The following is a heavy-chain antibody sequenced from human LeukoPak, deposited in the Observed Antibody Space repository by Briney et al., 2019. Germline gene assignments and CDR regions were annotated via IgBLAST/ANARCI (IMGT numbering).Heavy chain of an antibody. CDR2: IKQDGSEK. Sequence: PGGSLRLSCAASGFTFSNYWLTWVRQAPGQGLEWVANIKQDGSEKHYVDSVKGRFTISRDNAKNSLYLQMNSLRAEDTAVYYCAGDRQIAYWGQGTLVTVSS. CDR3: AGDRQIAY. CDR1: GFTFSNYW. V-gene: IGHV3-7*01. J-gene: IGHJ4*02.